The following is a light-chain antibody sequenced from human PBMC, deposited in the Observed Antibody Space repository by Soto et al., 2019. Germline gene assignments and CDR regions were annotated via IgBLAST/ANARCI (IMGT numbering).Light chain of an antibody. J-gene: IGKJ1*01. Sequence: EIVMTQSPATLSVSPGERATPSCRASQSVSSNLAWYQQKAGQAPRLLIFGASSRATGIPARFSGSGSGTEFTLTISGLQSEDFAVYYCQLYNNWPPWTFGQGTKVAIK. CDR3: QLYNNWPPWT. V-gene: IGKV3-15*01. CDR1: QSVSSN. CDR2: GAS.